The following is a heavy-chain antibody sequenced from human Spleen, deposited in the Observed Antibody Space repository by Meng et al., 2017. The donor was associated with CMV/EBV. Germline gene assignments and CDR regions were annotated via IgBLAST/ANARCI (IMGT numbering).Heavy chain of an antibody. V-gene: IGHV4-61*01. CDR2: IYYSGST. CDR3: ARSLTGIGHFDY. Sequence: SETLSLTCTVSGGSVSSGSSYWSWIRQPPGKGLEWIGYIYYSGSTNYNPSLKSRVTISVDTSKNQFSLKLSSVTAADTAVYYCARSLTGIGHFDYWGQGTLVTVSS. J-gene: IGHJ4*02. CDR1: GGSVSSGSSY. D-gene: IGHD7-27*01.